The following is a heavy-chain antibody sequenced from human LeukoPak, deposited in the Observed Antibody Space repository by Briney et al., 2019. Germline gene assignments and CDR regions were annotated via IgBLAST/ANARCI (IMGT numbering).Heavy chain of an antibody. CDR3: AKESVWFGESNPFDY. Sequence: GGSLRLSCAASGFTFSSYRMNWVRQAPGKGLEWVSSISSSSSYIYYADSVKGRFTISRDNSKNTLYLQMNSLRAEDTAVYYCAKESVWFGESNPFDYWGQGTLVTVSS. D-gene: IGHD3-10*01. CDR1: GFTFSSYR. V-gene: IGHV3-21*01. J-gene: IGHJ4*02. CDR2: ISSSSSYI.